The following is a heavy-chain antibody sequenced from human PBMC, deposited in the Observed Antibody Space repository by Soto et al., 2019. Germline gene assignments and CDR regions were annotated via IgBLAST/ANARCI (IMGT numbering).Heavy chain of an antibody. CDR1: GYTFTSYP. Sequence: QVQLVQSGPEEKKPGASVKVSCKASGYTFTSYPLNWLRQAPGQRPEWMGWINAGNGATKYSQKFQGRFSITRDTSASTTYMQLSRLRFDDTAVYYCATDRGGYCSGGSCSEAWFDPWGQGTLVTVS. J-gene: IGHJ5*02. D-gene: IGHD2-15*01. CDR2: INAGNGAT. CDR3: ATDRGGYCSGGSCSEAWFDP. V-gene: IGHV1-3*05.